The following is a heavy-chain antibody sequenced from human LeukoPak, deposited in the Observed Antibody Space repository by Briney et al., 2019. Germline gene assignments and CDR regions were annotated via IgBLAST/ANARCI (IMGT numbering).Heavy chain of an antibody. CDR1: GFTFGNYV. V-gene: IGHV3-23*01. D-gene: IGHD3-10*01. CDR2: LSGSGGTA. CDR3: AKEGIWFGQSSDY. Sequence: GGSLRLSCAASGFTFGNYVMSWVRQAPGKGLEWVSSLSGSGGTAHYADSVKGRFTISRDISKNTLYLQMNSLRVEDTAVYYCAKEGIWFGQSSDYWGQGTLVTVSS. J-gene: IGHJ4*02.